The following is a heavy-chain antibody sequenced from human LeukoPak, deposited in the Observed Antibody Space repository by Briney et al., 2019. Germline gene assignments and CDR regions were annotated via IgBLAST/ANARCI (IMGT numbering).Heavy chain of an antibody. CDR2: IDWDDDK. D-gene: IGHD4-17*01. Sequence: TLSLTCAVSGGSISSGGYSWSWIRQPPGKALEWLALIDWDDDKYYSTSLKTRLTISKDTSKKQVVLTMTSMEAVDTATYYCARYLYGDSASYFDYWGQGTLVIVSS. V-gene: IGHV2-70*01. CDR3: ARYLYGDSASYFDY. CDR1: GGSISSGGYS. J-gene: IGHJ4*02.